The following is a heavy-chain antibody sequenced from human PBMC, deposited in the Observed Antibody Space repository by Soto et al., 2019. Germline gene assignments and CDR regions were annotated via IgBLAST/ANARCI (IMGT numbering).Heavy chain of an antibody. V-gene: IGHV3-23*01. J-gene: IGHJ4*02. Sequence: GGSLRLSCAASGFTFSSYAMNWVRQAPGKGLEWVSAISGSGGSTYYADSVKGRFTISRDNSKNTLHLQMNSLRAEDTAVYYCAKPTTVTTWDSNYWGQGTLVTVSS. CDR2: ISGSGGST. CDR1: GFTFSSYA. CDR3: AKPTTVTTWDSNY. D-gene: IGHD4-17*01.